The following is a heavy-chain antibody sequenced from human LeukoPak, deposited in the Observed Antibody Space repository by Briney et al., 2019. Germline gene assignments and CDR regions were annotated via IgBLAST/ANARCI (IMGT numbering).Heavy chain of an antibody. J-gene: IGHJ3*02. CDR2: IYSDGTI. CDR1: GFTVSSNY. CDR3: ARDHLAAPNAFDI. D-gene: IGHD6-25*01. Sequence: GGSLRLSCAASGFTVSSNYMSRVRQVPGKGLEWVSVIYSDGTISYADSVKGRFTISRDNAKNSLSLQMNSLRAEDTAVYYCARDHLAAPNAFDIWGQGQWSPSLQ. V-gene: IGHV3-66*01.